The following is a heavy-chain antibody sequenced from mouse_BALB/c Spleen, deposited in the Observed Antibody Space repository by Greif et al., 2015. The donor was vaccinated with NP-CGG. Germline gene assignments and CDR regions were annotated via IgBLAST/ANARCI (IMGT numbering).Heavy chain of an antibody. CDR1: GFNINDTY. D-gene: IGHD1-2*01. CDR3: ARAITTAY. CDR2: IDPANGNT. J-gene: IGHJ3*01. Sequence: LVESGAELVKPGASVKLSCTASGFNINDTYMHWVKQRPEQGLEWIGRIDPANGNTKYDPKFQGKATITADTSSNPAYLQLSSLTSEDTAVYYCARAITTAYWGQGTLVTVSA. V-gene: IGHV14-3*02.